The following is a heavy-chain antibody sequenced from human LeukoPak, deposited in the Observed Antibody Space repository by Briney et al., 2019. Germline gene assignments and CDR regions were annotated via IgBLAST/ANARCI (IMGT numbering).Heavy chain of an antibody. J-gene: IGHJ4*02. Sequence: GGSLRLSCAASGFTFSTYWMYWVRQAPGKGLVWVSRINGDGSSTSYADSVKGRFTISRDNAKNTLYLQMNSLRAEDTAVFYCARVRYYYDSSDRRERAYYFDYWGQGTLVTVSS. CDR1: GFTFSTYW. CDR2: INGDGSST. CDR3: ARVRYYYDSSDRRERAYYFDY. D-gene: IGHD3-22*01. V-gene: IGHV3-74*01.